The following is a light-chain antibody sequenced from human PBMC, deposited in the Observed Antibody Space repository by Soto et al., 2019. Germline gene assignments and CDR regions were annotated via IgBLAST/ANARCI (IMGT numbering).Light chain of an antibody. Sequence: EIVLTQSPGTLSLSPGERATLSCRASQSVSSSYLAWYQQKPGQAPRLLIYGASSRATGLPDRFSGSGSGTDFTLTISRLEREDLAVYYCPQYGSSPYTFGQGTKLEIK. CDR3: PQYGSSPYT. CDR1: QSVSSSY. CDR2: GAS. J-gene: IGKJ2*01. V-gene: IGKV3-20*01.